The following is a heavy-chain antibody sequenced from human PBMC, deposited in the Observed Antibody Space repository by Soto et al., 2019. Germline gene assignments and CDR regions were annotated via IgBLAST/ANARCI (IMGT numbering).Heavy chain of an antibody. Sequence: GASVKVSCKASAYSFTGHYMHWVRQAPGQGLEWMGWIDPKSGGTNYAQKFQDRVTMTRDTSISTAYMDLSRLRSDDTAVYYCARDYDRSGYDYFDPWGQGALVTVSS. J-gene: IGHJ5*02. D-gene: IGHD3-22*01. CDR1: AYSFTGHY. CDR2: IDPKSGGT. CDR3: ARDYDRSGYDYFDP. V-gene: IGHV1-2*02.